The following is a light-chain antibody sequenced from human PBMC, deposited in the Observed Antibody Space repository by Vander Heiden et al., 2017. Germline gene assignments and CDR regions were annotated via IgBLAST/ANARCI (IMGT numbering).Light chain of an antibody. CDR3: QSYDSSNRWV. Sequence: FVLTQPHSVSESPGKTVTISCTRSSASIASNYVQWYRQRPGSSPTTVIYEDNQRPSGVPDRFSGSIDSSSNSASLTISGLTTEDEADYYCQSYDSSNRWVFGGGTKLTVL. J-gene: IGLJ3*02. V-gene: IGLV6-57*01. CDR1: SASIASNY. CDR2: EDN.